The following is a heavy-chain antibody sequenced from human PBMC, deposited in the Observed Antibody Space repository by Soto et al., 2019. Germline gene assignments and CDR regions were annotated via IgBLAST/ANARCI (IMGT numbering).Heavy chain of an antibody. Sequence: QLQLQESGPGLVKPSETLSLTCTVSGGSISSSSYYWGWIRQPPGKGLEWIGSIYYSGSAYYNPSLKSRFTLXXDXSXXQFSLQLTSVTAADTAVYYCASPPPGYSYGYTFDYWGQGTLVTVSS. V-gene: IGHV4-39*01. J-gene: IGHJ4*02. CDR3: ASPPPGYSYGYTFDY. D-gene: IGHD5-18*01. CDR1: GGSISSSSYY. CDR2: IYYSGSA.